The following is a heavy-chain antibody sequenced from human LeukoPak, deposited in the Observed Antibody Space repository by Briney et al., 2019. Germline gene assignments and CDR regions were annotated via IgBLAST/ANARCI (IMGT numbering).Heavy chain of an antibody. CDR1: GFTFSSYW. V-gene: IGHV3-7*01. CDR2: IKQDGSEK. J-gene: IGHJ4*02. Sequence: GGSLRLSCAASGFTFSSYWMSWVRQAPGKGLEWVANIKQDGSEKYYVDSVKGRFIISRDNAKNSLYLQMNSLRVEDTAVYYCARGGLRLLEWLSPFDYWGQGILVTVSS. CDR3: ARGGLRLLEWLSPFDY. D-gene: IGHD3-3*01.